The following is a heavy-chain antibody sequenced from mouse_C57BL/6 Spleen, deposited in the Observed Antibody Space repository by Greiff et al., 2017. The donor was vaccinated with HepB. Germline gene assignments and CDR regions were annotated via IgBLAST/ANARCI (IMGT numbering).Heavy chain of an antibody. D-gene: IGHD1-1*01. CDR3: ARDRYYSVVHYTY. V-gene: IGHV3-6*01. CDR2: ISYDGSN. Sequence: EVQLQESGPGLVKPSQSLSLTCSVTGYSITSGYYWNWIRQFPGNNLEWMGYISYDGSNNYNPSLNNRITITRDTSKNPFFLKFNTVTPEDTATYFCARDRYYSVVHYTYWGQGTLVTVSA. CDR1: GYSITSGYY. J-gene: IGHJ3*01.